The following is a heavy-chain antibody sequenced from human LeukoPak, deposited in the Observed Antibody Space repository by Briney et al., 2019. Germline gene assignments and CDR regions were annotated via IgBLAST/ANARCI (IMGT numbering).Heavy chain of an antibody. CDR2: ISGSGGST. CDR1: GFTFSSYA. V-gene: IGHV3-23*01. D-gene: IGHD6-19*01. CDR3: AKAVGQWLVEFDY. J-gene: IGHJ4*02. Sequence: GGSLRLSCSASGFTFSSYAMSWVRQAPGKGLEWVSAISGSGGSTHYADSVKGRFTISRDNSKNTLYLQMNSLRAEDTAVYYCAKAVGQWLVEFDYRGQGTLVTVSS.